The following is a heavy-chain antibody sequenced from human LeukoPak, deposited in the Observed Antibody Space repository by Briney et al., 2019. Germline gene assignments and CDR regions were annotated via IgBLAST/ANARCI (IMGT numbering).Heavy chain of an antibody. CDR1: GGTFSSYT. Sequence: SVKVSCKVSGGTFSSYTISWVRQAPGQGLEWMGRIIPILGIANYAQKFQGRVTITADKSTSTAYMELSSLRSEDTAVYYCASQYSSSSRVYFDYWGQGTLVTVSS. CDR3: ASQYSSSSRVYFDY. J-gene: IGHJ4*02. V-gene: IGHV1-69*02. D-gene: IGHD6-6*01. CDR2: IIPILGIA.